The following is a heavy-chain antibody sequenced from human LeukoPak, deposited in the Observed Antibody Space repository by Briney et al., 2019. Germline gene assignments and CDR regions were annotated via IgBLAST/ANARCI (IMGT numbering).Heavy chain of an antibody. Sequence: SETLSLTCTVSGGSISSGSYYWSWIRQPAGKGLEWIGRIYTSGSTNYNPSLKSRVTISVDTSKNQFSLKLSSVTAADTAVYYCASRPYSSTLDYWGQGTLVTVSS. CDR1: GGSISSGSYY. CDR2: IYTSGST. D-gene: IGHD2-21*01. V-gene: IGHV4-61*02. J-gene: IGHJ4*02. CDR3: ASRPYSSTLDY.